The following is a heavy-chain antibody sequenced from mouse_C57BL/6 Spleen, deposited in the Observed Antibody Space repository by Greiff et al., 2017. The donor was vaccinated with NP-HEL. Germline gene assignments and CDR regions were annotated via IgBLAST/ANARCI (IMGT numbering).Heavy chain of an antibody. CDR3: ARGGYYGSSYYFDY. CDR2: IYPGDGDT. CDR1: GYAFSSYW. J-gene: IGHJ2*01. D-gene: IGHD1-1*01. V-gene: IGHV1-80*01. Sequence: QVQLQQSGAELVKPGASVKISCKASGYAFSSYWMNWVKQRPGKGLEWIGQIYPGDGDTNYNGKFKGKATLTADKSSSTAYMQLSSLTSEDSAVYVCARGGYYGSSYYFDYWGQGTTLTVSS.